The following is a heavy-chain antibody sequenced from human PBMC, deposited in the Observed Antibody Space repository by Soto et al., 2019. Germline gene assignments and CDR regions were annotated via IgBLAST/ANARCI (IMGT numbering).Heavy chain of an antibody. D-gene: IGHD1-26*01. V-gene: IGHV1-18*01. CDR3: ARERQWDPLPY. J-gene: IGHJ4*02. CDR2: VSGYNRHT. Sequence: VQLVQSGAEVKKPGASVKVSCEAYGYTFRNYGITWVRQAPGQGLEWIGWVSGYNRHTNYAQKFEDRVTMTTDTSTSIAYLELRRLRIDDTAVYYCARERQWDPLPYWGPGTLLVVS. CDR1: GYTFRNYG.